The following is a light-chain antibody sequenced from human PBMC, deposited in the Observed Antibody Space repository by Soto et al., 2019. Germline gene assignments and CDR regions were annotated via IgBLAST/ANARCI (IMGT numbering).Light chain of an antibody. CDR2: DVN. J-gene: IGLJ1*01. V-gene: IGLV2-11*01. Sequence: QSALAQPRSVSGSPGQSVTISCTGTSSDVGGFNSVSWYQQHPGKAPKLMIYDVNKRPSGVPDRFSGSKPGSTASLTISGLQAEDEADYYCCSYAGSYSYAFATGTKVTVL. CDR3: CSYAGSYSYA. CDR1: SSDVGGFNS.